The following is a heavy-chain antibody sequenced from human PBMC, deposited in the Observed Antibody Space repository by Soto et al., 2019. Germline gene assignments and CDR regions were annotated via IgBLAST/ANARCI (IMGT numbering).Heavy chain of an antibody. CDR1: GFTFSSYW. CDR2: INNDGSST. J-gene: IGHJ5*02. CDR3: ERVKGMGSSWYWFDP. V-gene: IGHV3-74*01. D-gene: IGHD6-13*01. Sequence: GGSLRLSCAASGFTFSSYWMHWVRQAPGKGLVWVSRINNDGSSTSYADSVKGRFTISRDNAKSTLYLQMNSLSAEDTAVYYCERVKGMGSSWYWFDPWGQGTLVTVSS.